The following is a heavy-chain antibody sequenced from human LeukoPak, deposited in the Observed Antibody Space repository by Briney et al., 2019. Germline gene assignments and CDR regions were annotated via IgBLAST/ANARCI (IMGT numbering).Heavy chain of an antibody. D-gene: IGHD3-16*01. Sequence: ASVKVSCKASGGTFSSYAISWVRQAPGQGLEWMGGIIPIFGTASYAQKFQGRVTITADESTSTAYMELSSLRSEDTAVYYCATLSGYDDRYGMDVWGQGTTVTVSS. V-gene: IGHV1-69*13. J-gene: IGHJ6*02. CDR3: ATLSGYDDRYGMDV. CDR1: GGTFSSYA. CDR2: IIPIFGTA.